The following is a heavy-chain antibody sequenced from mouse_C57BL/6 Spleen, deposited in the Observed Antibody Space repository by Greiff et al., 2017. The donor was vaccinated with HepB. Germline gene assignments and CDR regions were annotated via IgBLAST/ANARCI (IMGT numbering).Heavy chain of an antibody. V-gene: IGHV2-6-1*01. CDR1: GFSLTSYG. CDR3: ARHKGGSTHWYFDV. J-gene: IGHJ1*03. Sequence: VKLVESGPGLVAPSQSLSITCTVSGFSLTSYGVHWVRQPPGKGLEWLVVIWSDGSTTYNSALKSRLSISKDNSKSQVFLKMNSLQTDDTAMYYCARHKGGSTHWYFDVWGTGTTVTVSS. D-gene: IGHD1-1*01. CDR2: IWSDGST.